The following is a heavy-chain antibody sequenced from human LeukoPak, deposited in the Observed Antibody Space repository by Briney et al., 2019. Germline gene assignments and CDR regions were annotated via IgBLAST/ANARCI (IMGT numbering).Heavy chain of an antibody. V-gene: IGHV4-4*07. CDR3: ARLNGDGFDI. CDR1: GDSLDGHY. J-gene: IGHJ3*02. CDR2: IYSSGSR. D-gene: IGHD2-8*01. Sequence: SETLSLTCTVSGDSLDGHYWYWIRQPAGKGLEWIRRIYSSGSRNYAPSLKSRVTMSIDTSKKSLSLKLNTVTAADTAVYYCARLNGDGFDIWGQGAKVTVSS.